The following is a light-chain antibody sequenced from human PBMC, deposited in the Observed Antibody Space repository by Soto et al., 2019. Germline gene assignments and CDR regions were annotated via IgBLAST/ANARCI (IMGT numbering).Light chain of an antibody. CDR1: QSVRSTY. J-gene: IGKJ4*01. CDR2: GAS. Sequence: EIVLTQSPGTLSLSPGERATLSCRASQSVRSTYLAWYQQKPGQAPRLLIYGASSRATGIPDRFSGTGSETDFTLTISRLEPEDFGVYYCQQYESSLTFGGGTKVDIK. CDR3: QQYESSLT. V-gene: IGKV3-20*01.